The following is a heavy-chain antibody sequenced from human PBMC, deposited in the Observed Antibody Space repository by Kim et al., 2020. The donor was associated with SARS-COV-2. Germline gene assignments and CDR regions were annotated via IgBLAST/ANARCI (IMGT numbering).Heavy chain of an antibody. CDR2: ISAGSTKR. V-gene: IGHV3-11*04. CDR1: GFTFSGYY. Sequence: GGSLRLSCAASGFTFSGYYMRWIRQAPGKGPQWVSYISAGSTKRLYAESVKGRFTISRDNPKNSLYLQMNSLKLEDSAIYYCATTVYERDYWCHGTLVIV. CDR3: ATTVYERDY. D-gene: IGHD1-1*01. J-gene: IGHJ4*01.